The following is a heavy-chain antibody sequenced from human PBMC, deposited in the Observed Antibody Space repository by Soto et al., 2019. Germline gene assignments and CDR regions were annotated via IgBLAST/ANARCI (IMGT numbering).Heavy chain of an antibody. V-gene: IGHV3-21*01. CDR3: ARVQAYSSSWDFDY. D-gene: IGHD6-13*01. CDR2: ISSSSSYI. Sequence: PGGSLRLSCAASGFTFSSYSMNWLRQAPGEGLEWVSFISSSSSYIYYADSVKGRFTMSRDNAKNSLYLQMNSLRAEDTAVYYCARVQAYSSSWDFDYWGQGTLVTVSS. CDR1: GFTFSSYS. J-gene: IGHJ4*02.